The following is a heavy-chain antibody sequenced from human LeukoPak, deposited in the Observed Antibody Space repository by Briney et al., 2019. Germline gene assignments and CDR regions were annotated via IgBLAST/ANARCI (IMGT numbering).Heavy chain of an antibody. CDR1: GGTFSSYA. CDR2: IIPIFGTA. Sequence: EASVKVSCKASGGTFSSYAISWVRQAPGQGLEWMGGIIPIFGTANYAQKFQGRVTITADESTSTAYMELSSLRSEDTAVYYCARGYYYDSSGYSVTDYWGQGTLVTVSS. D-gene: IGHD3-22*01. CDR3: ARGYYYDSSGYSVTDY. V-gene: IGHV1-69*01. J-gene: IGHJ4*02.